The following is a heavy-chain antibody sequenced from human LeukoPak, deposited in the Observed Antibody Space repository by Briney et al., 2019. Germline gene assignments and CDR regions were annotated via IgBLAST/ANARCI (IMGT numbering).Heavy chain of an antibody. D-gene: IGHD2-21*02. CDR1: GGSISSYY. V-gene: IGHV4-34*01. CDR2: INHSGST. Sequence: SETLSLTCTVSGGSISSYYWSWIRQPPGKGLEWIGEINHSGSTNYNPSLKSRVTISVDTSKNQFSLKLTSVTAADTAVYYCARAEHIVVVTRGLYFDYWGQGTLDTVSS. J-gene: IGHJ4*02. CDR3: ARAEHIVVVTRGLYFDY.